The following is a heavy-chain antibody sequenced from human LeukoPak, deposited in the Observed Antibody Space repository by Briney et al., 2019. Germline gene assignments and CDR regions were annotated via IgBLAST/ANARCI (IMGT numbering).Heavy chain of an antibody. CDR1: GGSISSYY. D-gene: IGHD3-22*01. CDR3: TRRMYYSDSGGSSYYYMDV. J-gene: IGHJ6*03. V-gene: IGHV4-59*08. CDR2: LYDSGTT. Sequence: SETLSLTCTVSGGSISSYYWSWLRQPPEKGLEWIGYLYDSGTTNYNPSLNSRVTISADTSKKQIFLKLSSVTAADTAVYYCTRRMYYSDSGGSSYYYMDVWGKGTTVTVSS.